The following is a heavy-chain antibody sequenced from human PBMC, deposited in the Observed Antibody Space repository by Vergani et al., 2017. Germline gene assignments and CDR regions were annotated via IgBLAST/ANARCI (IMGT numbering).Heavy chain of an antibody. V-gene: IGHV3-15*01. CDR2: IKSKTDGGTT. J-gene: IGHJ6*03. Sequence: EVQLVESGGGLVKPGGSLRLSCAASGFTFSNAWMSWVRQAPGKGLEWVGRIKSKTDGGTTDYAAPVKGRFTISRDDSKNTLYLQMNSLKTEDTAVYYCTTDPSQLLWFGRGYYYYMDVWGKGTTVTVSS. CDR1: GFTFSNAW. CDR3: TTDPSQLLWFGRGYYYYMDV. D-gene: IGHD3-10*01.